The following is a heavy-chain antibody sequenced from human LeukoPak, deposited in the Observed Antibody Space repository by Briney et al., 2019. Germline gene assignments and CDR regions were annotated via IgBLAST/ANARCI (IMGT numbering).Heavy chain of an antibody. Sequence: ASVKVSCKASGGTFSSYAISWVRQAPGQGLEWMGRIIPILGIANYAQKFQGRVTITAGKSTSTAYMELSSLRSEDTAVYYCARDGVSPMVATAGWFDPWGQGTLVTVSS. CDR1: GGTFSSYA. D-gene: IGHD5-12*01. CDR2: IIPILGIA. J-gene: IGHJ5*02. V-gene: IGHV1-69*04. CDR3: ARDGVSPMVATAGWFDP.